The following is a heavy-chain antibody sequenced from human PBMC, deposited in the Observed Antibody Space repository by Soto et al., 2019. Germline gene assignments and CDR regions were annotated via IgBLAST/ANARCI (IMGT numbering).Heavy chain of an antibody. CDR2: IKPDESEK. D-gene: IGHD4-4*01. V-gene: IGHV3-7*01. J-gene: IGHJ5*02. CDR1: GFTFSDSW. Sequence: EVQLVEPGGGLVQPGGSLRLSCTASGFTFSDSWMTWVRQAPGKGLEWVARIKPDESEKKYADSVKGRFSISRDNAKNSMYLQMDSLRGEATAVYYCVRGGSTYASWGQGTLFTVSS. CDR3: VRGGSTYAS.